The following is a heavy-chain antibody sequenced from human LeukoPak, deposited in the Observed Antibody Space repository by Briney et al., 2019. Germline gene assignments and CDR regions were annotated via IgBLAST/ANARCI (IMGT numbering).Heavy chain of an antibody. D-gene: IGHD5-18*01. V-gene: IGHV4-38-2*02. CDR2: IYHSEST. CDR1: GYSISSGYN. J-gene: IGHJ5*02. CDR3: ARVEIGRRQLNNWFDP. Sequence: PSETLSLTCTVSGYSISSGYNWGWIRQPRGKGLGWIGSIYHSESTYYNASLKSRVTISVDTSKNQFSLKLSSVTAADTAVYYCARVEIGRRQLNNWFDPRGQGTLVTVSS.